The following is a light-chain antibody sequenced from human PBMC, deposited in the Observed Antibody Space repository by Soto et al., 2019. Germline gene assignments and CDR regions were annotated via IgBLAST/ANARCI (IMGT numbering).Light chain of an antibody. CDR1: SSDVGSYNL. CDR3: CSYAGSSTFSYV. J-gene: IGLJ1*01. Sequence: QSVLTQPASVSGSPGHSITISCTGTSSDVGSYNLVSWYQQHPGKAPKLMIYEVSKRPSGVSNRFSGSKSGNTASLTISGLQAEDEADYYCCSYAGSSTFSYVFGTGPKVTVL. CDR2: EVS. V-gene: IGLV2-23*02.